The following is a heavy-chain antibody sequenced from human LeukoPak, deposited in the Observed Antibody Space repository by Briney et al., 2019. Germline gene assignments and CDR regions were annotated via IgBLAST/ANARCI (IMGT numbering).Heavy chain of an antibody. CDR2: INWNGDST. J-gene: IGHJ6*03. D-gene: IGHD3-16*02. CDR1: GFTFDDYG. V-gene: IGHV3-20*04. Sequence: GGSLRLSCAASGFTFDDYGMTWVRQAPGKGLEWVSDINWNGDSTGYADSVKGRFTISRDNAKNSLYLQMNSLRAEDTALYYCARRESSYQNYYYYYHMDVWGKGTTVTVSS. CDR3: ARRESSYQNYYYYYHMDV.